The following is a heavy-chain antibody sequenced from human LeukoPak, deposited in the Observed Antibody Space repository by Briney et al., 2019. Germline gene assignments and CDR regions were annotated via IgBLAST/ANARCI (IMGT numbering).Heavy chain of an antibody. J-gene: IGHJ5*02. D-gene: IGHD2-8*01. V-gene: IGHV1-18*01. CDR3: ARDSIVLMVYAMPNWFDP. Sequence: ASVKVSCKAPGGTFSSYAISWVRQAPGQGLEWMGWISAYNGNTNYAQKLQGRVTMTTDTSTSTAYVELRSLRSDDTAVYYCARDSIVLMVYAMPNWFDPWGQGTLVTVSS. CDR2: ISAYNGNT. CDR1: GGTFSSYA.